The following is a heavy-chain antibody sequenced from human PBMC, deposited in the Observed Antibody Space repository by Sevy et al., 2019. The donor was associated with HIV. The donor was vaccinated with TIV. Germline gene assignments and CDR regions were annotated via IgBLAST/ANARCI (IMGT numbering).Heavy chain of an antibody. J-gene: IGHJ6*02. CDR2: ISHDGGKK. Sequence: GGSLRLSCVGSGFIFDDYGMHWVRQAPGKGLEWVALISHDGGKKYYADSVKGRFTISRDNFKNTLYLQMNTLRREDTAAYFCTKDPPVYGDFPYGMDVWGQGTTVTVSS. CDR1: GFIFDDYG. CDR3: TKDPPVYGDFPYGMDV. D-gene: IGHD4-17*01. V-gene: IGHV3-30*18.